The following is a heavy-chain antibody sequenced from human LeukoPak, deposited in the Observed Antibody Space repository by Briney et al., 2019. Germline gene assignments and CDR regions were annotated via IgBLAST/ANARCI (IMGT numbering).Heavy chain of an antibody. CDR3: ARVEGGGYFNQFDQ. Sequence: GGSLRLPCVASGFTFSSYWMHWVRHTPGKGLAWVCRIKNDGSSTDYADSVKGRFTISRDNARNTLYLQMNGLKVEDTAIYYCARVEGGGYFNQFDQWGQGTLVTVSS. CDR2: IKNDGSST. D-gene: IGHD1-26*01. V-gene: IGHV3-74*01. CDR1: GFTFSSYW. J-gene: IGHJ4*02.